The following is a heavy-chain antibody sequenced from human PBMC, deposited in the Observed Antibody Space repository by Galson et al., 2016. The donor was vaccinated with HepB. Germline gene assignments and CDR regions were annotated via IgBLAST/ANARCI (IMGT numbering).Heavy chain of an antibody. CDR3: AGATKWALFDH. V-gene: IGHV4-31*03. J-gene: IGHJ4*02. Sequence: TLSLTCSVSGGSTSSETYYWTWIRQHPGEGLEWIGYIYYSGSTYYNPSLRSRVTISLDMSKNQFSLRLRSMNAADTAVYYCAGATKWALFDHWGQGTLVTVSS. D-gene: IGHD1-1*01. CDR1: GGSTSSETYY. CDR2: IYYSGST.